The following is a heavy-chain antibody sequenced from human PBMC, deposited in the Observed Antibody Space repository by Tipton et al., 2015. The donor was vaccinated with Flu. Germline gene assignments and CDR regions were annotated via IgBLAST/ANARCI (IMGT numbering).Heavy chain of an antibody. CDR1: GFTFSSYG. D-gene: IGHD3-9*01. CDR2: ISYDGSNK. V-gene: IGHV3-30*18. Sequence: SLRLSCAASGFTFSSYGMHWVRQAPGKGLEWVAVISYDGSNKYYADSVKGRFTISRDNSKNTLYLQMNSLRAEDTAVYYCAKDPSPPYYDILTGYYDRWGQGTLVTVSS. CDR3: AKDPSPPYYDILTGYYDR. J-gene: IGHJ5*02.